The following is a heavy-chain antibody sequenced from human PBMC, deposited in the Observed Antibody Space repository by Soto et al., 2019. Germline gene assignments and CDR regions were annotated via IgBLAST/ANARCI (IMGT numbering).Heavy chain of an antibody. CDR3: ASIAAREEAYGYYYYYGMDV. J-gene: IGHJ6*02. Sequence: SETLSLTCAVSGGSISSSNWWSWFLQPPGKGLEWIGEIYHSGSTNYNPSLKSRVTISVDKSKNQFSLKLSSVTAADTAVYYCASIAAREEAYGYYYYYGMDVWGQGTTVTVS. CDR2: IYHSGST. D-gene: IGHD6-6*01. V-gene: IGHV4-4*02. CDR1: GGSISSSNW.